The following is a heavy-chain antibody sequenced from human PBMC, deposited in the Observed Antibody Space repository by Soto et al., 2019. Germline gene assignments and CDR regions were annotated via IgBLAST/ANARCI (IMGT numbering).Heavy chain of an antibody. CDR1: GGSISSGGYY. CDR2: IYYSGST. CDR3: ARYMVRGEGGMDV. V-gene: IGHV4-31*03. Sequence: SETLSLTCTVSGGSISSGGYYWSWIRQHPGKGLEWIGYIYYSGSTYYNPSLKSRVTISVDTSKNQFSLKLSSVTAADTAVYYCARYMVRGEGGMDVWGQGTTVTVSS. D-gene: IGHD3-10*01. J-gene: IGHJ6*02.